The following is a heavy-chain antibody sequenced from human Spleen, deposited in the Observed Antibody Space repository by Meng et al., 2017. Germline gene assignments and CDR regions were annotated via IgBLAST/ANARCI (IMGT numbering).Heavy chain of an antibody. D-gene: IGHD3-10*01. J-gene: IGHJ4*02. V-gene: IGHV4-34*02. CDR3: AGGGSLPMVLSY. CDR1: GGSFSNYY. CDR2: INDSGTT. Sequence: QVQLQQWGAGLLKPSETLSLTCAVYGGSFSNYYWSWIRQSPVKGLEWIGEINDSGTTKYNPSLKSRVTISLDTSKNQFSLNLSSVTAADTAVFYCAGGGSLPMVLSYRGQGSLVTVSS.